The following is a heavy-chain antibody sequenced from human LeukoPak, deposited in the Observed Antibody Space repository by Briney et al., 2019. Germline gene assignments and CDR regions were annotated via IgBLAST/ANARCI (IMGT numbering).Heavy chain of an antibody. CDR2: INHSGST. CDR3: ARIGRYYYDSSGYYYRSYFDY. V-gene: IGHV4-34*01. D-gene: IGHD3-22*01. Sequence: SETLSLTCAVYGGSFGGYYWSWIRQPPGKGLEWIGEINHSGSTNYNPSLKSRVTISVDTSKNQFSLKLSSVTAADTAVYYCARIGRYYYDSSGYYYRSYFDYWGQGTLVTVSS. CDR1: GGSFGGYY. J-gene: IGHJ4*02.